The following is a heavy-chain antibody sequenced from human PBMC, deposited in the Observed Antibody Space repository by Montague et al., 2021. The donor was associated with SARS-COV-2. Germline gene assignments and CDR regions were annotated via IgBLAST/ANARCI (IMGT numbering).Heavy chain of an antibody. CDR3: ARHLKVSYYIAAAGAHDY. J-gene: IGHJ4*02. Sequence: SETLSLTCEVDSGPLSAYYWSWVRQPPGEGLEWIGEIHPYRHTSYNHSLISRVTLSLGTSTNPFSLKLSSVTAADTAVYYCARHLKVSYYIAAAGAHDYWGQGTLVTVSS. CDR1: SGPLSAYY. V-gene: IGHV4-34*01. D-gene: IGHD6-13*01. CDR2: IHPYRHT.